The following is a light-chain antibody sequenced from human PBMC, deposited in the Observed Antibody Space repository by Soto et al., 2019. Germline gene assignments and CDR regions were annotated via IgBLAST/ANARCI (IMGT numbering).Light chain of an antibody. V-gene: IGLV1-44*01. J-gene: IGLJ1*01. CDR1: RSSIGSNT. CDR2: SNN. CDR3: AAWDASLGGFYV. Sequence: QSVLTQPPSASGTPGQRVTISCCGSRSSIGSNTVNWYQHLPGTAPKLLIYSNNHRPSGVPDRFSASKTGASASLAISGLQSEDEGDYYCAAWDASLGGFYVFGTGTKLTVL.